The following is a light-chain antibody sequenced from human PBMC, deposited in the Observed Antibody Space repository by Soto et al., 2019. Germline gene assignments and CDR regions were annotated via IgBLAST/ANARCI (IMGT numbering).Light chain of an antibody. J-gene: IGKJ5*01. CDR3: QQFNSYPIT. V-gene: IGKV1-9*01. Sequence: DIQMTQSPSSLSESVGDRVTITYRASQSISSYLNWYQQKPGKAPKLLIYAASTLQSGVPSRFSGSGSGTECTRTISSLQPEDVATDYCQQFNSYPITFGQGTRLEIK. CDR1: QSISSY. CDR2: AAS.